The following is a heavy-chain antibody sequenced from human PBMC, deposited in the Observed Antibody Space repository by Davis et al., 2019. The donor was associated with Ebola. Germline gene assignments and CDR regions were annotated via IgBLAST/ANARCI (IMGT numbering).Heavy chain of an antibody. Sequence: LSLTCAASGFTFSSYGMHWVRQAPGKGLEWVAVIWYDGSNKYYADSVKGRFTISRDNSKNTLYLQMNSLRADDTAVYYCVGEVGTTHYWGQGTLVTVSS. CDR2: IWYDGSNK. D-gene: IGHD1-26*01. V-gene: IGHV3-33*01. CDR1: GFTFSSYG. CDR3: VGEVGTTHY. J-gene: IGHJ4*02.